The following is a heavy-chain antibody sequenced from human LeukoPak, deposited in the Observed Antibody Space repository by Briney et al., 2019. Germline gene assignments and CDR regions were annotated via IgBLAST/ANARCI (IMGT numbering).Heavy chain of an antibody. Sequence: ASVKVSCKASGGTFSSYAISWVRQAPGQGLVWMGGIIPIFGTANYAQKFQGRVTITADKSTSTAYMELSSLRSEDTAVYYCARTFGYSSGWYGDFQHWGQGTLVTVSS. V-gene: IGHV1-69*06. CDR3: ARTFGYSSGWYGDFQH. CDR1: GGTFSSYA. CDR2: IIPIFGTA. J-gene: IGHJ1*01. D-gene: IGHD6-19*01.